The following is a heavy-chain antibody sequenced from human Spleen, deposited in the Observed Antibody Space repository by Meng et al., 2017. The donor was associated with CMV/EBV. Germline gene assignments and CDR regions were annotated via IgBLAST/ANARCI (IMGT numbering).Heavy chain of an antibody. CDR1: GGSFSDYY. Sequence: SETLSLTCAVYGGSFSDYYWNWIRQPPGKGPEWIGSIYQSGSTYYNPSLRSRVTISVDTSKNQFSLKLSSMTAADTAVYYCAREDRAFDIWGQGTMVTVSS. D-gene: IGHD3-10*01. V-gene: IGHV4-34*01. CDR2: IYQSGST. CDR3: AREDRAFDI. J-gene: IGHJ3*02.